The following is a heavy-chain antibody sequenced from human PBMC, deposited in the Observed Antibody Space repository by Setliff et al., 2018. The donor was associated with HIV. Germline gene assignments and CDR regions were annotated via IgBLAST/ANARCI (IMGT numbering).Heavy chain of an antibody. CDR3: ARADNNGRFHHYMDV. J-gene: IGHJ6*03. D-gene: IGHD1-1*01. CDR1: WESKINHD. V-gene: IGHV4-59*11. CDR2: MFRGGGR. Sequence: SETLSLTCSVSWESKINHDWGWIRQSPGRGLEWIGSMFRGGGRQFQPSLASRVSISVDTSKNQCYLKVNSVTPADTAVYFCARADNNGRFHHYMDVWGKGTTVTVSS.